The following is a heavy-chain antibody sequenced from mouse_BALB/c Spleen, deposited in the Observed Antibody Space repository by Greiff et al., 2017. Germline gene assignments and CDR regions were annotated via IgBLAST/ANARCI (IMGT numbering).Heavy chain of an antibody. CDR1: GISITTCYYS. Sequence: EVHVVQSGPGLVKPSQTVSLTCTVTGISITTCYYSWSWNRQFPGNKLEWIGYIYYSGTITYNPSLTSRTTITSDTSKNQFFLEMNSLTAEDKATECCARDGNYVYAMDYWGQGTSVTVSA. D-gene: IGHD2-1*01. V-gene: IGHV3-5*02. CDR3: ARDGNYVYAMDY. CDR2: IYYSGTI. J-gene: IGHJ4*01.